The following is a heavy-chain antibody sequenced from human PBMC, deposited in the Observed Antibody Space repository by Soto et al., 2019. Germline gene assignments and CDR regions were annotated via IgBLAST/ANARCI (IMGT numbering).Heavy chain of an antibody. CDR1: GYTFTSYY. D-gene: IGHD5-12*01. J-gene: IGHJ3*02. V-gene: IGHV1-46*01. CDR2: INPSGGST. Sequence: ASVKVSCKASGYTFTSYYMYWVRQAPGQGLEWMGIINPSGGSTSYAQKFQGRVTMTRDTSTSTVYMELSSLRSEDAAVYYCARVEMATIKGNAFDIWGQGTMVTVSS. CDR3: ARVEMATIKGNAFDI.